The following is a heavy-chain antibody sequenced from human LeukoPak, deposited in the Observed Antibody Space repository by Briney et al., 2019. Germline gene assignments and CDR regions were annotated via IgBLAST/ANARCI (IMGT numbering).Heavy chain of an antibody. J-gene: IGHJ2*01. CDR1: RFTFTRYA. D-gene: IGHD3-10*01. CDR3: AKPRAMRTGVGRYFDL. Sequence: GGSLRLSCAASRFTFTRYAMMCIPHAPGKAREGVSPFNDDADNTYYAAYLKGRFTLSRDNSKTKLYLQMNSLRAEDTATYYCAKPRAMRTGVGRYFDLWGSGTLVTVSS. V-gene: IGHV3-23*01. CDR2: FNDDADNT.